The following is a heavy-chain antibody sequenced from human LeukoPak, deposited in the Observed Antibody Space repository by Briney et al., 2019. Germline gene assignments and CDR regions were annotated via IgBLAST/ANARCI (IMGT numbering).Heavy chain of an antibody. CDR3: ASGKAYGSNSRLSTGFDY. CDR2: ISYDGSNK. CDR1: GFTFSSYA. Sequence: PGGSLRLSCAASGFTFSSYAMLWVRQAPRKGLEWVAVISYDGSNKYYADSVNGRFTIYRDNSKNTLYLQMNSLRAEDTAVYYCASGKAYGSNSRLSTGFDYWGQGTLVTVSS. D-gene: IGHD4-23*01. V-gene: IGHV3-30-3*01. J-gene: IGHJ4*02.